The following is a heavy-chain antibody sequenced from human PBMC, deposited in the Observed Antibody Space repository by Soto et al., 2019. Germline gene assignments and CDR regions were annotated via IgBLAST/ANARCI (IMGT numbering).Heavy chain of an antibody. CDR2: INPSGGST. CDR1: GYTFTSYY. Sequence: AKVSCKASGYTFTSYYMHWVRQAPGQGLEWMGIINPSGGSTSYAQKFQGRVTMTRDTSTSTVYMELSSLRSEDTAVYYCARDRHVLRFLEWSKGAHYYYGMDVWGQGTTVTVSS. D-gene: IGHD3-3*01. J-gene: IGHJ6*02. V-gene: IGHV1-46*01. CDR3: ARDRHVLRFLEWSKGAHYYYGMDV.